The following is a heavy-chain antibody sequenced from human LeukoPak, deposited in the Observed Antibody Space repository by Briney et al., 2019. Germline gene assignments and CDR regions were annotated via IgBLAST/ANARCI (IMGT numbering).Heavy chain of an antibody. CDR2: ISSASAYT. Sequence: PGGSLRLSCAASGFSFSTYSMNWVRQAPGKGLDWVSSISSASAYTYYADSLKGRFTISRDNAKNSLYLEMNSLRAEDTAIYYCARARGGYDYYFDFWGQGTLVTVSS. V-gene: IGHV3-21*01. CDR3: ARARGGYDYYFDF. D-gene: IGHD5-12*01. J-gene: IGHJ4*02. CDR1: GFSFSTYS.